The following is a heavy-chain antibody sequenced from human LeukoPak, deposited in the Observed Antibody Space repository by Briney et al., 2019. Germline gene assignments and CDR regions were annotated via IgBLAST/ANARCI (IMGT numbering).Heavy chain of an antibody. V-gene: IGHV3-21*01. CDR2: ISSSSSYI. CDR3: ARVTVVTPRGGASFDY. Sequence: GGSLRLSCAASGFTFSSYSMNWVRQAPGKGLEWVSSISSSSSYIYYADSVKGRFTTSRDNAKNSLYLQMNSLRAEDTAVYYCARVTVVTPRGGASFDYWGQGTLVTVSS. CDR1: GFTFSSYS. J-gene: IGHJ4*02. D-gene: IGHD4-23*01.